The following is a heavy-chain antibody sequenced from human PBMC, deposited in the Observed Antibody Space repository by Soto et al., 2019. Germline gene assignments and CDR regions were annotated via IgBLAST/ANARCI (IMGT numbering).Heavy chain of an antibody. CDR2: ISGYNGNT. CDR1: GYSFTTYG. J-gene: IGHJ6*02. V-gene: IGHV1-18*01. Sequence: EASVKVSCKTSGYSFTTYGISWVRQAPGQGLEWMGWISGYNGNTNYAQKFQGRVTMTTDTSTSTACMELRSLRSDDTAVYYCAREGPAPYYYYGMDVWGQGTTVTVSS. CDR3: AREGPAPYYYYGMDV.